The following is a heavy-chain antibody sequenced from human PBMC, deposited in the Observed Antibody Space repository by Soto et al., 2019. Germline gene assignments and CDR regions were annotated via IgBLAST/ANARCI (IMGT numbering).Heavy chain of an antibody. Sequence: PSQTLSLTCVISGDSVSSNSAAWNWIRQSPSRGLEWLGRTYYRSKWYNDYAVSVKSRITINPDTSKNQFSLQLNSVTPEDTAVYYCARGYCSGGSCYSSLKNWFDPWGQGTLVTVSS. CDR3: ARGYCSGGSCYSSLKNWFDP. CDR2: TYYRSKWYN. V-gene: IGHV6-1*01. J-gene: IGHJ5*02. CDR1: GDSVSSNSAA. D-gene: IGHD2-15*01.